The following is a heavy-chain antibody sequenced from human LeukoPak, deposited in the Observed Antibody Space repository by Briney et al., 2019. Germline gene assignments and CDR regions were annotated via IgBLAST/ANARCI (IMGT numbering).Heavy chain of an antibody. V-gene: IGHV1-2*02. D-gene: IGHD3-22*01. CDR2: IDPDSGGT. Sequence: ASVKASCKASGYTFINYYMHWVRQAPGQGLEWMGRIDPDSGGTSYAQNFQGRVTMTTDTSISTAYMELSRLRSDDTAVYYCAREYYDSSGRKHAFDIWGQGTMVTVSS. CDR3: AREYYDSSGRKHAFDI. CDR1: GYTFINYY. J-gene: IGHJ3*02.